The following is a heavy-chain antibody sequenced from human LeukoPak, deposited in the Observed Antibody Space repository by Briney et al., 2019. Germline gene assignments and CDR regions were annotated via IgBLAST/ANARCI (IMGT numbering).Heavy chain of an antibody. CDR3: ARAEPYCTNGVCYQGDY. CDR1: GFTLSSYA. CDR2: ISVSGNT. Sequence: GGSLRLSCAASGFTLSSYAMSWVRQGPGKGLEWVSAISVSGNTYHADSVKGRFTISRDSSKNTLYLQMNSLRAGDAAVYYCARAEPYCTNGVCYQGDYWGQGTLVTVSS. V-gene: IGHV3-23*01. D-gene: IGHD2-8*01. J-gene: IGHJ4*02.